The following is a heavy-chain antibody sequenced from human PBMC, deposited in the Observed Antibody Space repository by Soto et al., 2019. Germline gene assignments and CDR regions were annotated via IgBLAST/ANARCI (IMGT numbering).Heavy chain of an antibody. J-gene: IGHJ4*02. CDR2: INHSGST. D-gene: IGHD2-21*02. V-gene: IGHV4-34*01. CDR3: ARGKRVYCGGDCYPRDYFDY. Sequence: LSLTCAVYGGSFSGYYWSWIRQPPGKGLEWIGEINHSGSTNYNPSLKSRVTISVDTSKNQFSLKLSSVTAADTAVYYCARGKRVYCGGDCYPRDYFDYWGQGTLVTVSS. CDR1: GGSFSGYY.